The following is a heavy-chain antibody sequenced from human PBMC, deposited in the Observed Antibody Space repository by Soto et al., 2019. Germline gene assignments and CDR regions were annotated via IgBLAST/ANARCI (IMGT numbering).Heavy chain of an antibody. V-gene: IGHV4-4*02. J-gene: IGHJ5*02. CDR2: IYHSGST. Sequence: KTSETLSLTCAVSGGSISSSNWWSWVRQPPGKGLEWIGEIYHSGSTNYNPSLKSRVTISVDKSKNQFSLKLSSVTAADTAVYYCARSQMCSGGSCPNWFDPWGQGTLVTVSS. CDR1: GGSISSSNW. D-gene: IGHD2-15*01. CDR3: ARSQMCSGGSCPNWFDP.